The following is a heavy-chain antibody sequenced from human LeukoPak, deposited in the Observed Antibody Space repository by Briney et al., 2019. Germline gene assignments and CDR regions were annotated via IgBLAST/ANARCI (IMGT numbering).Heavy chain of an antibody. CDR3: ARDSATAAGSYFDF. J-gene: IGHJ4*02. D-gene: IGHD6-13*01. CDR2: ISPNSDDI. V-gene: IGHV1-2*02. Sequence: ASVKVSCKASGYTFTDYYMHWVRQVPGQGLEWMGWISPNSDDINYAQKFQGRVTLTRDTSISTAYLDLSRLRSDDTAVYYCARDSATAAGSYFDFWGQGTLVTVSS. CDR1: GYTFTDYY.